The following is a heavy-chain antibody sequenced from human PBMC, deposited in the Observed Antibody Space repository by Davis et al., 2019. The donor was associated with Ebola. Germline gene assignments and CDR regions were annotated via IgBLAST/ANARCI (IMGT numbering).Heavy chain of an antibody. CDR2: IYYSGST. Sequence: SETLFLTCTVSGGSISSSSYYWGWIRQPPGKGLEWIGSIYYSGSTYYNPSLKSRVTISVDTSKNQFSLKLSSVTAADTAVYYCARGRNSSWLRYWGQGTLVTVSS. D-gene: IGHD6-13*01. CDR1: GGSISSSSYY. J-gene: IGHJ4*02. V-gene: IGHV4-39*01. CDR3: ARGRNSSWLRY.